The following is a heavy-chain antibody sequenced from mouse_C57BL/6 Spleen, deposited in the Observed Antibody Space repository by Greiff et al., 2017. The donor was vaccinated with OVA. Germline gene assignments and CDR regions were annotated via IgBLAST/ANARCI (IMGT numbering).Heavy chain of an antibody. J-gene: IGHJ4*01. CDR2: ISGGGGNT. D-gene: IGHD2-1*01. Sequence: EVKLVESGGGLVKPGGSLKLSCAASGFTFSSYTMSWVRQTPEKRLEWVATISGGGGNTYYPDSVKGRFTIARDNAKNTLYLQMSSLRSEDTALYYCASPIYYGNCGRAMDYWGQGTSVTVSS. V-gene: IGHV5-9*01. CDR3: ASPIYYGNCGRAMDY. CDR1: GFTFSSYT.